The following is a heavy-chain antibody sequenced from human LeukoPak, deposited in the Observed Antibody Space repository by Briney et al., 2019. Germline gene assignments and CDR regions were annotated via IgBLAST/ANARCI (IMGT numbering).Heavy chain of an antibody. CDR3: ARDGTRDSSGWYDYYYGMDV. D-gene: IGHD6-19*01. V-gene: IGHV3-53*01. CDR1: GFTVSSNY. Sequence: GGSLRLSCAASGFTVSSNYMSWVRQAPGKGLEWVSVIYSGGSTYYADPVKGRFTISRDNSKNTLYLQMNSLRAEDTAVYYCARDGTRDSSGWYDYYYGMDVWGQGTTVTVSS. J-gene: IGHJ6*02. CDR2: IYSGGST.